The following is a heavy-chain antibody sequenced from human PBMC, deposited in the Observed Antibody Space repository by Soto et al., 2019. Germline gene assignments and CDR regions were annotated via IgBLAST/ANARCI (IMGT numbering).Heavy chain of an antibody. CDR3: AGAAPIVVVTAAPDY. V-gene: IGHV1-18*01. Sequence: QVQLVQSGAEVKKPGASVKVSCKASGFTFTHYGFSWVRQAPGRGLEWMGWISAYNGNTNYTQILQGRVTMTTDTSTCTANMELRSLRSDDTAVYYGAGAAPIVVVTAAPDYWGQGTLVTVSS. CDR2: ISAYNGNT. CDR1: GFTFTHYG. D-gene: IGHD2-21*02. J-gene: IGHJ4*02.